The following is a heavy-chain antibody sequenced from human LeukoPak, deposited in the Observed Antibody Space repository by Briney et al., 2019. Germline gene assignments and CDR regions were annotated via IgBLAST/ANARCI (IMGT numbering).Heavy chain of an antibody. Sequence: KPSETLSLTCTVSGGSISGSTYYWGWIRQPPGKGLEWIVSASYSGSTYYNPSLRSRVTIYVDTSKNQFSLKLSSVTAADTAVYYCARQLGYCSSTSCYADKVDYWGQGTLVTVSS. J-gene: IGHJ4*02. CDR3: ARQLGYCSSTSCYADKVDY. CDR1: GGSISGSTYY. CDR2: ASYSGST. D-gene: IGHD2-2*01. V-gene: IGHV4-39*01.